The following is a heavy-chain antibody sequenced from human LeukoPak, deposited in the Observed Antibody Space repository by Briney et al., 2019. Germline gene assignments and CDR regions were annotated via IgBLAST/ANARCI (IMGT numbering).Heavy chain of an antibody. V-gene: IGHV3-30*02. D-gene: IGHD3-22*01. J-gene: IGHJ4*02. CDR1: GFTFSSYG. CDR3: ARAMIVVVIPFDY. Sequence: PGGSLRLSCAASGFTFSSYGMHWVRQAPGKGLEWVAFIRYDGSNKYYADSVKGRFTISRDNSKNTPYLQMNSLRAEDTAVYYCARAMIVVVIPFDYWGQGTLVTVSS. CDR2: IRYDGSNK.